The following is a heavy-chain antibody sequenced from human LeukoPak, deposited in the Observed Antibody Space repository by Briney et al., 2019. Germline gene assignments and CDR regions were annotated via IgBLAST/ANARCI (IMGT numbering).Heavy chain of an antibody. V-gene: IGHV4-34*01. Sequence: PSETLSLTCAVSGRSFFGYHGNWARQVPGKGLEWLGEINHRGITNYNPSLKSRVTISVDKSNNQFSLRLRSVTAADTAIYYCARDPTTVRTTPYYFDDWGQGTLVTVSS. D-gene: IGHD4-17*01. CDR3: ARDPTTVRTTPYYFDD. CDR1: GRSFFGYH. J-gene: IGHJ4*02. CDR2: INHRGIT.